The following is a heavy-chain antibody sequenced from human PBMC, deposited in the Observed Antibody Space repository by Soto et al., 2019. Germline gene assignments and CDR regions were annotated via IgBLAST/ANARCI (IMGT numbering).Heavy chain of an antibody. Sequence: ASGTLSLTCTVSGGSISSSSYYWGWIRQPPGKGLEWIGSIYYSGSTYYNPSLKSRVTISVDTSKNQFSLKLSSVTAADTAVYYCAMDSSGYGPPLDYWGQGTLVTVSS. CDR2: IYYSGST. V-gene: IGHV4-39*01. CDR3: AMDSSGYGPPLDY. J-gene: IGHJ4*02. CDR1: GGSISSSSYY. D-gene: IGHD3-22*01.